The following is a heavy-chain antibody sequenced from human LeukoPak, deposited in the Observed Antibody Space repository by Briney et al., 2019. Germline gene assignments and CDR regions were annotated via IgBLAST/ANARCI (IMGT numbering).Heavy chain of an antibody. Sequence: PGGSLRLSCAASGFTFSSYAMHWVRQAPGKGLEWVAVISYDGSNKYYADSVKGRFTISRDNSKNTLYLQMNSLRAEDTAVYYCARDGASPYYDILYGMDVWGQGTTVTVSS. V-gene: IGHV3-30-3*01. CDR1: GFTFSSYA. CDR2: ISYDGSNK. J-gene: IGHJ6*02. CDR3: ARDGASPYYDILYGMDV. D-gene: IGHD3-9*01.